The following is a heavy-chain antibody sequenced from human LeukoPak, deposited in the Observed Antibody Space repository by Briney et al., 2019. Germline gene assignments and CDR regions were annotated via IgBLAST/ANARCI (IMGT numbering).Heavy chain of an antibody. CDR1: GFTFISYC. D-gene: IGHD2-15*01. CDR3: AKGLDMGLTIYYYYGMDV. J-gene: IGHJ6*02. V-gene: IGHV3-30*18. CDR2: ISYEGSNK. Sequence: PGRSLRLPCSASGFTFISYCMHWVGQAPGKGLEWVEGISYEGSNKYYADSVKGRFTISRDNSKNTLYLQMNSLRDQDTAVYYCAKGLDMGLTIYYYYGMDVWGQGTTVTVSS.